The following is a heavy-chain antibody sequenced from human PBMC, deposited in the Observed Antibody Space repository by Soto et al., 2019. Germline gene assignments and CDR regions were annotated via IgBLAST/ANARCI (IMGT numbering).Heavy chain of an antibody. V-gene: IGHV4-39*01. CDR1: GGSISSSSYY. CDR3: ARRLVAGRGGMDV. Sequence: QLQLQESGPGLVKPSETLSLTCTVSGGSISSSSYYWGWIRQPPGKGLEWIGSIYYSGSTYYNPSLKSRVTISVDTSKNQFSLKLSSVTAADTAVYYCARRLVAGRGGMDVWGQGTTVTVSS. CDR2: IYYSGST. D-gene: IGHD6-19*01. J-gene: IGHJ6*02.